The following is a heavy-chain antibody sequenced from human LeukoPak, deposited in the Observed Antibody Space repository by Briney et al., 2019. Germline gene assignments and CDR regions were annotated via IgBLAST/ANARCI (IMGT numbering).Heavy chain of an antibody. J-gene: IGHJ6*03. CDR2: IYYSGST. Sequence: SETLSLTCTVSGGSISSYYWSWIRQPPGKGLEWIGYIYYSGSTSYNPSLKSRVTISVDTSKNQFSLKLSSVTAADTAVYYCARHRVMVRGVIITSGYYYMDVWGKGTTVIVSS. V-gene: IGHV4-59*08. CDR1: GGSISSYY. D-gene: IGHD3-10*01. CDR3: ARHRVMVRGVIITSGYYYMDV.